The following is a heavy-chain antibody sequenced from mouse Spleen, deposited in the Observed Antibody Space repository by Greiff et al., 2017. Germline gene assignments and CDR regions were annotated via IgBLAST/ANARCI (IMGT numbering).Heavy chain of an antibody. D-gene: IGHD3-3*01. CDR1: DFNIKNTY. Sequence: EVKLVESVAELVRPGASVKLSCTASDFNIKNTYMYWVKQRPEQGLEWIGRIDPANGNTKYDPKFQGKATITADTSSNTAYLQLSSLTSEDTAIYYCTRRTVPFDYWGQGTTLTVSS. V-gene: IGHV14-3*01. CDR2: IDPANGNT. CDR3: TRRTVPFDY. J-gene: IGHJ2*01.